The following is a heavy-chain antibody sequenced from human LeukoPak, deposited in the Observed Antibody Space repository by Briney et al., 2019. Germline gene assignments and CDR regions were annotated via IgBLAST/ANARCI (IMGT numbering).Heavy chain of an antibody. CDR3: ARRVHGSGSFNWFDP. J-gene: IGHJ5*02. Sequence: GGSLRLSCAASGFTFDDYAMHWVRQAPGKGLEWVSLISRDGGSTYYADSVKGRFTISRDNAKNSLHLQMNSLRAEDTALYYCARRVHGSGSFNWFDPWGQGTLVTVSS. V-gene: IGHV3-43D*03. CDR1: GFTFDDYA. CDR2: ISRDGGST. D-gene: IGHD3-10*01.